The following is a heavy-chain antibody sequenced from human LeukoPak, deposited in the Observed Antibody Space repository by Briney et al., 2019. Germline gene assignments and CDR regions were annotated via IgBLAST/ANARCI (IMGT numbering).Heavy chain of an antibody. Sequence: GGSLRLSCAASGFTFSSYGMHWVRQAPGKGLEWVAVISYDGSNKYYADSVKGRFTISRDNSKNTLYLQMNSLRAEDTAVYYCAKDHGSGSYYDPNWFDPWGQGTLVTVSS. CDR2: ISYDGSNK. CDR3: AKDHGSGSYYDPNWFDP. J-gene: IGHJ5*02. D-gene: IGHD3-10*01. CDR1: GFTFSSYG. V-gene: IGHV3-30*18.